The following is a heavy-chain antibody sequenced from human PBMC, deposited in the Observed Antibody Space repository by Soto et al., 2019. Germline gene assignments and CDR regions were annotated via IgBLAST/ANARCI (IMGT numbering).Heavy chain of an antibody. CDR2: IIPIFGTA. CDR1: GGTFSSYA. D-gene: IGHD2-2*01. CDR3: ARSPGGSTSFDIYYYCYYGMDV. V-gene: IGHV1-69*01. J-gene: IGHJ6*02. Sequence: QVQLVQSGAEVKKPGSSVKVSCKAPGGTFSSYASSWVRQAPGQGLEWMGGIIPIFGTANYPQKCQGRLPIAEVESTSTGYMELSSLRSEDTAVYYCARSPGGSTSFDIYYYCYYGMDVWGQGTTVTVSS.